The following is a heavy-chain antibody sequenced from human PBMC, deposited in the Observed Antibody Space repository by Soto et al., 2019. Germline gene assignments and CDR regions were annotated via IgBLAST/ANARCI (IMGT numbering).Heavy chain of an antibody. V-gene: IGHV3-73*01. CDR3: TRQAGDYYDSSGHDY. J-gene: IGHJ4*02. Sequence: EVQLVESGGGLVQPGGSLKLSCAASGFTFSGSAMHWVRQASGKGLEWVGRIRSKANSYATAYAASVKGRFTISRDDSKNTAYLQMNSLKTEDTAVYYCTRQAGDYYDSSGHDYWGQGTLVTVSS. CDR1: GFTFSGSA. CDR2: IRSKANSYAT. D-gene: IGHD3-22*01.